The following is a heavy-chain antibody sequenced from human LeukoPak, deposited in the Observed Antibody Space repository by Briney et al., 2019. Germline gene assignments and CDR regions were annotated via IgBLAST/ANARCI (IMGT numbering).Heavy chain of an antibody. CDR1: GGTFSSYA. Sequence: SVKVSCKASGGTFSSYAISWVRQAPGQGLEWMGGIIPIFGTANYAQKFQGRVTITTDESTSTAYMELSSLRSEDTAVYYCARVGSSGWYVHPTLDYWGQGTLVTVSS. D-gene: IGHD6-19*01. CDR2: IIPIFGTA. V-gene: IGHV1-69*05. CDR3: ARVGSSGWYVHPTLDY. J-gene: IGHJ4*02.